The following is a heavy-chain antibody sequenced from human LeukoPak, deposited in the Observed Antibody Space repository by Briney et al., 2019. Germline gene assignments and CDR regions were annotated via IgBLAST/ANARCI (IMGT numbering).Heavy chain of an antibody. CDR1: GGSISSSSYY. CDR2: IYYSGST. Sequence: PSETLSLTCTVSGGSISSSSYYWGWIRQPPGKGLEWIGSIYYSGSTYYNPSLKSRVTISVDTSKNQFSLKLSSVTAADTAVYYCSRMGYCSSTSCWGDRVYWGQGTLLTVSS. D-gene: IGHD2-2*01. CDR3: SRMGYCSSTSCWGDRVY. J-gene: IGHJ4*02. V-gene: IGHV4-39*01.